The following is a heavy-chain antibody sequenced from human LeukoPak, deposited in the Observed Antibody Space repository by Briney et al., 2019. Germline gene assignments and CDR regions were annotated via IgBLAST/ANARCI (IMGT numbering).Heavy chain of an antibody. V-gene: IGHV4-59*01. J-gene: IGHJ4*02. CDR3: ARTGSSGSFSDY. Sequence: PSETLSLTCSVSTGSLSTYWWSWIRQPPGKGLEWIGFIHYTGGTLYNPSLKSRVTLSVDVSKSQFSLSLTSATTADTAVYYCARTGSSGSFSDYWGQGTLVTVSS. CDR1: TGSLSTYW. CDR2: IHYTGGT. D-gene: IGHD3-10*01.